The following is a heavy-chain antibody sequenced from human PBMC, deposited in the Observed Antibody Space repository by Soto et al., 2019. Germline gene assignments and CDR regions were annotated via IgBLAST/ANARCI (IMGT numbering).Heavy chain of an antibody. D-gene: IGHD4-17*01. CDR3: AKRFRYGDLFDH. J-gene: IGHJ4*02. V-gene: IGHV3-30*18. CDR1: GFTFSSFG. Sequence: QVQLVESGGGVVQPGRSLRLSCAASGFTFSSFGMHWVRQAPGKGLEWVAVISYDGSDKDYADSVKGRFTISRDKNTLYLQMSSLRVEDTAVYYCAKRFRYGDLFDHWGQGTLVTVSS. CDR2: ISYDGSDK.